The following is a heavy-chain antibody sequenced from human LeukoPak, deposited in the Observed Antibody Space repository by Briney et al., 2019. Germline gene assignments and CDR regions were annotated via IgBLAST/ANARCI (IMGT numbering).Heavy chain of an antibody. J-gene: IGHJ4*02. V-gene: IGHV4-31*03. CDR1: GGSISSGGYY. Sequence: PSETLSLTCTVSGGSISSGGYYWSWIRRHPGKGLEWIGYIYYSGSTYYNPSLKSRVTISVDTSKDQFSLKLSSVTAADTAVYYCARERGSSFDYWGQGTLVTVSS. CDR2: IYYSGST. D-gene: IGHD1-26*01. CDR3: ARERGSSFDY.